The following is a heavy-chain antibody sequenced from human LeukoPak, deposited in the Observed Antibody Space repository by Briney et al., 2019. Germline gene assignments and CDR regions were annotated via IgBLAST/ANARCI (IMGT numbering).Heavy chain of an antibody. D-gene: IGHD1/OR15-1a*01. J-gene: IGHJ5*02. CDR1: GFTFSGYW. V-gene: IGHV3-74*01. CDR2: INGDGSDT. Sequence: GGSLRLSCAASGFTFSGYWMHWARQSPRKGLVWVSCINGDGSDTRYADSVKGRSTISRDNAKNTLYLQMNSLRVEDTAVYYCARDPRNKGFDPWGQGTLVTVSS. CDR3: ARDPRNKGFDP.